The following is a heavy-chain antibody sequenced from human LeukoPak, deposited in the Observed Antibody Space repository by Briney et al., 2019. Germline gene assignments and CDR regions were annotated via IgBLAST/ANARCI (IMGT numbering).Heavy chain of an antibody. CDR1: GYTFTSCG. J-gene: IGHJ5*02. V-gene: IGHV1-18*01. CDR2: ISASNGNT. Sequence: ASVKVSCKASGYTFTSCGISWVRQAPGQGLEWMGWISASNGNTNYAQKFQGRVTMTRDTSISTAYMELSRLRSDDTAVYYCARDRGSGWYGNWFDPWGQGTLVTVSS. D-gene: IGHD6-19*01. CDR3: ARDRGSGWYGNWFDP.